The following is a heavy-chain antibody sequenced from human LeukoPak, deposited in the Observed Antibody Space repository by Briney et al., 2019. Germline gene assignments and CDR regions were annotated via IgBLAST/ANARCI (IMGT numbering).Heavy chain of an antibody. D-gene: IGHD2-8*01. V-gene: IGHV3-74*01. CDR2: ITNDGSST. J-gene: IGHJ4*02. CDR3: ARELVGYCTNGVCREFDY. Sequence: GGSLRLSCAASGLTFSSHWMHWVRQAPGKGLVWVSRITNDGSSTTYADSVKGRFTISRDNAKNTLYLQMNSLRAEDTAVYYCARELVGYCTNGVCREFDYWGQGTLVTVSS. CDR1: GLTFSSHW.